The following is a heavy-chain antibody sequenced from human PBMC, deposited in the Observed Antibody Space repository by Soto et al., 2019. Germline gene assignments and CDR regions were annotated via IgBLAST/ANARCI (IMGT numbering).Heavy chain of an antibody. Sequence: QITLKASGPTLVKPTQTLMLTCSFSGFSLTTGGLGVSWIRQPPGKALEWLGVIYWNGDKRYSPSLTNRLTIMKDTSTNQVGLRMTNMAAVDTATYYCGRRSNAYDSSGNDLWGQGTLVTVSS. CDR1: GFSLTTGGLG. V-gene: IGHV2-5*01. D-gene: IGHD5-12*01. CDR2: IYWNGDK. CDR3: GRRSNAYDSSGNDL. J-gene: IGHJ5*02.